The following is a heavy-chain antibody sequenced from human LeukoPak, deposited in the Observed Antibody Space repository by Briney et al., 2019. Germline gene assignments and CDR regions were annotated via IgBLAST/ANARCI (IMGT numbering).Heavy chain of an antibody. Sequence: PSETLSLTCAVSGYSISSGYYWGWIRPPPGKGLEWIGSIYHSGSTYYNPSLKSRVTISVDTSKNEFSLKLSSVTAADTAVYYCARFCSGGSCYGAPFDYWGQGTLVTVSS. D-gene: IGHD2-15*01. V-gene: IGHV4-38-2*01. CDR3: ARFCSGGSCYGAPFDY. CDR2: IYHSGST. CDR1: GYSISSGYY. J-gene: IGHJ4*02.